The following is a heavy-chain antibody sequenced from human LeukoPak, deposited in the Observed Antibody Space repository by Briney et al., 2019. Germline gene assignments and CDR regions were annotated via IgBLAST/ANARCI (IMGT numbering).Heavy chain of an antibody. Sequence: GESLKISCKGSGYRFTSYWIGWVRQMPGKGLEWMGIIYPGDSDTRYSPSFQDQVTISADKSISTAYLHWSSLKASDTAMYYCARPEEHGDYVHDAFDIWGQGTMVTVSS. V-gene: IGHV5-51*01. CDR2: IYPGDSDT. CDR3: ARPEEHGDYVHDAFDI. J-gene: IGHJ3*02. D-gene: IGHD4-17*01. CDR1: GYRFTSYW.